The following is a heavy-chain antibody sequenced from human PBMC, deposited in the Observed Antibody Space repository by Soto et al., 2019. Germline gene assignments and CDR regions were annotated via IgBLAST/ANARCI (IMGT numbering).Heavy chain of an antibody. V-gene: IGHV3-15*07. CDR1: GFTVRDAW. D-gene: IGHD6-19*01. CDR3: STYEYVSGWCAFFRH. J-gene: IGHJ1*01. CDR2: IRSKAAGGTI. Sequence: EVQVVESGGDLVKPGGSLRLSCAASGFTVRDAWMTWVRQAPGKGLEWVGRIRSKAAGGTIEYAAPVKGRFTISRDDSKNTLYLEMNNLKTEDTAVYYCSTYEYVSGWCAFFRHWGQGTLVTVSS.